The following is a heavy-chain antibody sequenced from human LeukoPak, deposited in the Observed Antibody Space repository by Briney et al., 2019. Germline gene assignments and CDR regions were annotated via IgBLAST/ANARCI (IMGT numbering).Heavy chain of an antibody. D-gene: IGHD5-18*01. CDR2: VSGSGGST. Sequence: GGSLRLSCAASGFTFSSYAMSWVRQAPGEGLEWVSGVSGSGGSTWYADSVKGRFSISRDNSKTTLYLQMKSLRVEDTAVYYCTKDQGYGYGYVARWGQGTMVTVSS. J-gene: IGHJ3*01. CDR3: TKDQGYGYGYVAR. V-gene: IGHV3-23*01. CDR1: GFTFSSYA.